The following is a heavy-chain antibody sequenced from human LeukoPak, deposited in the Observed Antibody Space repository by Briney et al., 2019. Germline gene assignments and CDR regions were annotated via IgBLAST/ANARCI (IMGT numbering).Heavy chain of an antibody. CDR3: ARGRGAAAGDY. Sequence: SETLSLTCAVYGGSFSGYYWSCIRQPPGKGLEWIGEINHSGSTNYNPSLKSRVTISVDTSKNQFSLKLSSVTAADTAVYYCARGRGAAAGDYWGQGTLVTVSS. J-gene: IGHJ4*02. D-gene: IGHD6-13*01. V-gene: IGHV4-34*01. CDR2: INHSGST. CDR1: GGSFSGYY.